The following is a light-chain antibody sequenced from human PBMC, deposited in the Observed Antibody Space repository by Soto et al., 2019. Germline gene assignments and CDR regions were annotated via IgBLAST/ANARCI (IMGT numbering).Light chain of an antibody. CDR2: DTF. V-gene: IGKV3-15*01. Sequence: EIVLTQSPAILSVSPGERATLSCRASQSVTSNLAWYRQRPGQAPRLLIYDTFRRATGVPARFSGSGSGTEFTLTISSLQSEDFAVYYWQQYNDWPPWTFGQGTKVDIK. CDR3: QQYNDWPPWT. J-gene: IGKJ1*01. CDR1: QSVTSN.